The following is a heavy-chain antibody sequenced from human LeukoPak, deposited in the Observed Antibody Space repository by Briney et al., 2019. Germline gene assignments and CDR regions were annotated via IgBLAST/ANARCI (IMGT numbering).Heavy chain of an antibody. D-gene: IGHD3/OR15-3a*01. V-gene: IGHV3-9*03. Sequence: GGSLRLSCAASGFTFDDYAMHWVRQAPGKGLEWVSGISWNSGSIGYADSVKGRFTISRDNAKNSLYLQMNSLRAEDMALYYCAXGLVRXXXXXSXXXXIXGQGTMVTVSS. CDR2: ISWNSGSI. J-gene: IGHJ3*02. CDR1: GFTFDDYA. CDR3: AXGLVRXXXXXSXXXXI.